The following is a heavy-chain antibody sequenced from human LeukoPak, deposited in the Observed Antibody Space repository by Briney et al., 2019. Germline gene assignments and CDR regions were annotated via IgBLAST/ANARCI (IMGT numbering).Heavy chain of an antibody. Sequence: SETLSLTCTVSGGSISSGGYYWTWIRQHPGEGLEWIGYIYYSGSTYYNPSLESRVTISVDTSKNQFSLNLISVTDADSAVYFCARDRRVGGGYDSGLDCWGQGTLVSVSS. V-gene: IGHV4-31*03. CDR2: IYYSGST. J-gene: IGHJ4*02. CDR3: ARDRRVGGGYDSGLDC. D-gene: IGHD5-12*01. CDR1: GGSISSGGYY.